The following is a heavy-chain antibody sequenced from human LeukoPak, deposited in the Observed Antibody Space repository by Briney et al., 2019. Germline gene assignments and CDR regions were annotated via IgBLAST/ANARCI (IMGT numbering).Heavy chain of an antibody. J-gene: IGHJ4*02. V-gene: IGHV3-53*01. CDR1: GFTVSSNY. CDR3: ASGGLRWSLNPDY. D-gene: IGHD3-10*01. Sequence: GGSLRLSCTASGFTVSSNYMSWVRQAPGKGLEWVSVIYSGGSTYYADSVKGRFTMSRDNLKNTLDPQMNSLRVEDTAVYYCASGGLRWSLNPDYWGQGSLVAVSS. CDR2: IYSGGST.